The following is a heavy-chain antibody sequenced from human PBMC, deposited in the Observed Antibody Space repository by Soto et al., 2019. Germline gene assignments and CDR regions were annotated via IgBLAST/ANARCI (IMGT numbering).Heavy chain of an antibody. D-gene: IGHD3-3*01. CDR1: GFTFSSYA. J-gene: IGHJ4*02. CDR2: ISGSGGST. CDR3: AKGHYDFWSGYSPLFDY. V-gene: IGHV3-23*01. Sequence: GGSLTLSCAASGFTFSSYAMSWVRQAQGKGLEWVSAISGSGGSTYYADSVKGRFTISRDNSKNTLYLQMNSLRAEDTAVYYCAKGHYDFWSGYSPLFDYWGQGTLVTVSS.